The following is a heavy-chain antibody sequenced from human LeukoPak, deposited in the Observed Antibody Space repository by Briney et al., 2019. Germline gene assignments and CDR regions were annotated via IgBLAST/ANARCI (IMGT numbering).Heavy chain of an antibody. CDR3: AKGLTRRYIAAAGTGYFDY. D-gene: IGHD6-13*01. CDR1: GFTFSSYA. V-gene: IGHV3-23*01. J-gene: IGHJ4*02. CDR2: ISGSGGST. Sequence: PGGSLRLSCAASGFTFSSYAMSWVRQAPGKGLEWVSAISGSGGSTYYADSVKGRFTISRDNSKNTLYLQMNSLRAEDTAVYYCAKGLTRRYIAAAGTGYFDYWGQGTLVTVSS.